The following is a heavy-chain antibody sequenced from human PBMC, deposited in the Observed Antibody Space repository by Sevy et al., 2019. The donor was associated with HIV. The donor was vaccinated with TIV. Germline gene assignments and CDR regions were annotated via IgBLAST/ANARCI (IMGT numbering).Heavy chain of an antibody. D-gene: IGHD6-13*01. V-gene: IGHV3-30*04. J-gene: IGHJ4*02. CDR3: ARSQSSSWHYFDY. CDR1: GFIFSDYT. CDR2: ISYDGSFT. Sequence: GGSLRLSCAASGFIFSDYTLHWVRQAPGTGLEWVSVISYDGSFTYYADSVEGRFTISRDNSKNTLFLQMSSLRHEDMAIYYWARSQSSSWHYFDYWGQGTLVTVSS.